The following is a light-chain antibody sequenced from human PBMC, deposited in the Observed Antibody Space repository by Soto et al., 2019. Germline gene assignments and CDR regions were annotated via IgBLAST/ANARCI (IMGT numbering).Light chain of an antibody. J-gene: IGKJ4*01. CDR2: DAS. Sequence: DIQMTQSPSSLSASVGDRVTITCQASQGIANYLNWYQQKAGRAPKFLIYDASNLETGVPSRFSGSGSGTDFTLTISSLQPEDIATYYCQQYDNLPLTFGGGTKVDIK. CDR1: QGIANY. V-gene: IGKV1-33*01. CDR3: QQYDNLPLT.